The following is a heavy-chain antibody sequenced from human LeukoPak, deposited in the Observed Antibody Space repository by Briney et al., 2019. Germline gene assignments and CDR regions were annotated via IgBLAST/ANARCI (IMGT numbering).Heavy chain of an antibody. CDR2: IKTDGSLV. D-gene: IGHD7-27*01. V-gene: IGHV3-7*01. Sequence: GGSLRLSCVASRFTFSNYWMTWVRQAPGKGLEWVANIKTDGSLVYYVDSVKGRFTISRDNAKNSLYLQMNSLRAEDTAVYYCARDLNWETYWGQGTLVSVSS. CDR1: RFTFSNYW. CDR3: ARDLNWETY. J-gene: IGHJ4*02.